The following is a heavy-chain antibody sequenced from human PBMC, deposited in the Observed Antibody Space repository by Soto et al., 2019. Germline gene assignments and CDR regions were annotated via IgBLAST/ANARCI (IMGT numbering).Heavy chain of an antibody. V-gene: IGHV3-23*01. CDR3: ARRSSGWYFDY. D-gene: IGHD6-19*01. CDR2: ISGSGGST. Sequence: EVQLLESGGGLVQPGGSPRLSCAASGFTFSSYAMNWVRQAPGKGLEWVSVISGSGGSTYYADSVKGRFTISRDNSKTTLYLQMNSLRAEDTAVYYCARRSSGWYFDYWGQGTLVTVSS. CDR1: GFTFSSYA. J-gene: IGHJ4*02.